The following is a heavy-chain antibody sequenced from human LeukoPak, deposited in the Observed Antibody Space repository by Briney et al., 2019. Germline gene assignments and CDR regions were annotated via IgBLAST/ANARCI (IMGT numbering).Heavy chain of an antibody. J-gene: IGHJ4*02. CDR2: INPNSGGT. CDR3: ARDFTVRGVLGY. Sequence: GASVKVSCKASGYTFTGYYMHWVRQAPGQGLEWMGWINPNSGGTNYAQKFQGRVTMTRDTSISTAYMELSRLKSDDTAVYYCARDFTVRGVLGYWCQGTLVTVSS. CDR1: GYTFTGYY. V-gene: IGHV1-2*02. D-gene: IGHD3-10*01.